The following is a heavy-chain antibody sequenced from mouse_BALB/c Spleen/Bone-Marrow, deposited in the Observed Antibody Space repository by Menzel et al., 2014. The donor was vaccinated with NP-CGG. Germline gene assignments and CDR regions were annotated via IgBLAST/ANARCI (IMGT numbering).Heavy chain of an antibody. CDR1: GFTFSDFY. V-gene: IGHV7-1*02. D-gene: IGHD2-3*01. Sequence: EVHLVESGGGLVQPGGSLRLSCATSGFTFSDFYMEWVRQPPGKRLERIAASRNKANDYTREYSASVKGRFIVSRDTSQSILYLQMNALRAEDTAIYYCARDPRWLLAMDYWGQGTSVTVSS. J-gene: IGHJ4*01. CDR2: SRNKANDYTR. CDR3: ARDPRWLLAMDY.